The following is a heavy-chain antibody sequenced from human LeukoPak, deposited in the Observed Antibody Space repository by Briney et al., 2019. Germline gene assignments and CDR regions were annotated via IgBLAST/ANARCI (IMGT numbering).Heavy chain of an antibody. V-gene: IGHV3-23*01. Sequence: QAGGSLRLSCAASGFTFSSYAMSWVRQAPGKGLEWVSAISGSGGSTYYADSVKGRFTISRDNSKNTLYLQMNSLRAVDTAVYYCAKDAGSYYYGSGSCFGYWGQGTLVTVSS. CDR1: GFTFSSYA. J-gene: IGHJ4*02. D-gene: IGHD3-10*01. CDR2: ISGSGGST. CDR3: AKDAGSYYYGSGSCFGY.